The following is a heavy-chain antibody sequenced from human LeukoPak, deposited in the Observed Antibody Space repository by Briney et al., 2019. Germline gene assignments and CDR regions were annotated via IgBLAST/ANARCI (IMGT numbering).Heavy chain of an antibody. D-gene: IGHD1/OR15-1a*01. CDR3: ARVNIWSKYYFDY. CDR2: INWNGGYT. J-gene: IGHJ4*02. V-gene: IGHV3-20*04. Sequence: GGSLRLSCAASGFNFGDYAMSWVRQAPGKGLEWVSGINWNGGYTYYADSVKGRFTISRDQSKNTLDLQMDSLSADDTAVYYCARVNIWSKYYFDYWGQGILVTVSS. CDR1: GFNFGDYA.